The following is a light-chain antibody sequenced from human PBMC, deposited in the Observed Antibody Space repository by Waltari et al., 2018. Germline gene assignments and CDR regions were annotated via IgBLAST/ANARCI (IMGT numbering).Light chain of an antibody. V-gene: IGKV1-39*01. J-gene: IGKJ4*01. CDR2: SSS. CDR1: QAISTY. CDR3: QQSYSAPLA. Sequence: DTLLTQSPSSLSASVGARVTITCRASQAISTYVTWYQQTPGKAPKLLLFSSSTLHRGVSSRFSGSGSGTEFTLTISNLQPDDFATYYCQQSYSAPLAFGGGTKLDI.